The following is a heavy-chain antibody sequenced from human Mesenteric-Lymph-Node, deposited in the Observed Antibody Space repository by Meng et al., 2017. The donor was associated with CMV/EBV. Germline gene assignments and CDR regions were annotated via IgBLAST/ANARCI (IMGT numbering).Heavy chain of an antibody. V-gene: IGHV5-10-1*01. CDR3: ARHGTSIAVAGVFDY. J-gene: IGHJ4*02. Sequence: SGDSFTSYWISWVRQMPGKGLEWMGRIDPSDSYTNYSPSFQGHVTILADKSISTAYLQWSSLKASDTAMYYCARHGTSIAVAGVFDYWGQGTLVTVSS. D-gene: IGHD6-19*01. CDR1: GDSFTSYW. CDR2: IDPSDSYT.